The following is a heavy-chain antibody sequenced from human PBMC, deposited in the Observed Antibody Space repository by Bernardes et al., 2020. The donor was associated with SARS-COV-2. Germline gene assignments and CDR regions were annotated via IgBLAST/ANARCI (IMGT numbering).Heavy chain of an antibody. D-gene: IGHD3-3*01. J-gene: IGHJ5*02. CDR3: ARDQEYDFGSGYYTGGEAFWFDP. Sequence: GGSLRLSCAASGFTFSSYSMNWVRQAPGKGLEWVSSISSSSSYIYYADSVKGRFTISRDNAKNSLYLQMNSLRAEDTAVYYCARDQEYDFGSGYYTGGEAFWFDPWGQG. CDR1: GFTFSSYS. CDR2: ISSSSSYI. V-gene: IGHV3-21*01.